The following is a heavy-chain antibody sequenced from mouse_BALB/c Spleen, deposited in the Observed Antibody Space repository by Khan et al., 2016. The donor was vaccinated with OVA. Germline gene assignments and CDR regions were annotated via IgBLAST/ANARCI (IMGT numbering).Heavy chain of an antibody. CDR1: GFSLTNYG. CDR3: ARQPYYHYNIMDY. Sequence: VQLQELGPGLVAPSQSLSITCTISGFSLTNYGVHWVRQPPGKGLEWLVVIWSDGSTTYNSALKSRLTISKDNSESQVFLKMNSLQTDDTAMYFCARQPYYHYNIMDYWGQGTSVTVSS. CDR2: IWSDGST. V-gene: IGHV2-6-1*01. J-gene: IGHJ4*01. D-gene: IGHD2-10*01.